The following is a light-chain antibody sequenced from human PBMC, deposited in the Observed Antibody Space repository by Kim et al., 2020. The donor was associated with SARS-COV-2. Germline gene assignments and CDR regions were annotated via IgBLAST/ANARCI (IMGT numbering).Light chain of an antibody. V-gene: IGLV3-19*01. CDR1: RFRKRL. CDR2: GRN. Sequence: AVDPTVTLTCQYARFRKRLVGLYYQRPGQTPVLVMYGRNGRSSGIPDRFTGSRSGNPASLTITGDQAADDAYYYCNSRDSTGCLGVFGGGNQLTVL. CDR3: NSRDSTGCLGV. J-gene: IGLJ2*01.